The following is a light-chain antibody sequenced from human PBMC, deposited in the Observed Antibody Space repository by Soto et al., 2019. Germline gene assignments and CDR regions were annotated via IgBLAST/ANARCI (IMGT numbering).Light chain of an antibody. CDR2: VNSDGSH. Sequence: QSVLTQSPAASASLGASVKLTCTLSSGHNSHAIAWHQQQPEKGPRYLMKVNSDGSHNKGDGIPDRFSGSSSGAERYLTISSLQSDDEADYFCQTWGSGFRVFGGGTKVTVL. CDR1: SGHNSHA. J-gene: IGLJ2*01. CDR3: QTWGSGFRV. V-gene: IGLV4-69*01.